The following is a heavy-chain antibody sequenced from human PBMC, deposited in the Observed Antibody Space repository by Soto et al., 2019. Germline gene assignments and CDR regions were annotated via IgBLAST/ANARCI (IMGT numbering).Heavy chain of an antibody. CDR3: TRPNQGDYAFDI. CDR2: VYNSWNT. J-gene: IGHJ3*02. D-gene: IGHD2-21*02. Sequence: SETLSLTCYVSDGSISSYYWSWIRQPPGKGLEWIGYVYNSWNTYYNPSLESRVTISVEMSKNQISLKLRSVTAADTAVYYCTRPNQGDYAFDIWGQGTMVTVSS. CDR1: DGSISSYY. V-gene: IGHV4-59*01.